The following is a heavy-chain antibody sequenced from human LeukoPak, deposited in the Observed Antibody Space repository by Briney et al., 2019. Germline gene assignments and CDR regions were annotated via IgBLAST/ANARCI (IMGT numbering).Heavy chain of an antibody. CDR1: GGSISSGDYY. V-gene: IGHV4-30-4*01. CDR3: ATEPYGSGTTSWFDP. Sequence: SETLSLTCTVSGGSISSGDYYWSWIRQPPGKGLEWIGYIYYSGSTYYNPSLKSRVTISVDTSENQFSLKLSSVTAADTAVYYCATEPYGSGTTSWFDPWGQGTLVTVSS. D-gene: IGHD3-10*01. CDR2: IYYSGST. J-gene: IGHJ5*02.